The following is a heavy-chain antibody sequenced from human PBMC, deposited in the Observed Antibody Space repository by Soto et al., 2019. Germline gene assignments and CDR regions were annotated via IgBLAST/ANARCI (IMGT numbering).Heavy chain of an antibody. D-gene: IGHD3-22*01. CDR3: ARDLGSSGYYLGGIDY. CDR2: INAGNGNT. V-gene: IGHV1-3*01. CDR1: GDTFTSYD. J-gene: IGHJ4*02. Sequence: GASVKVSCEASGDTFTSYDMHWVRQAPGQRLEWMGWINAGNGNTKYSQKFQGRVSITRDTSASTAYMELSSLRSEDTAVYYCARDLGSSGYYLGGIDYWGQGTLVTVSS.